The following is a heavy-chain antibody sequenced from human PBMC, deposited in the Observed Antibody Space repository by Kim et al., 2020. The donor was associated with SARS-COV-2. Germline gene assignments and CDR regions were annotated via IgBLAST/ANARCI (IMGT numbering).Heavy chain of an antibody. D-gene: IGHD2-2*02. CDR2: IYTSGST. V-gene: IGHV4-4*07. CDR3: AREEAIVVVPAAITYYYYYMDV. J-gene: IGHJ6*03. CDR1: GGSISSYY. Sequence: SETLSLTCTVSGGSISSYYWSWIRQPAGKGLEWIGRIYTSGSTNYNPSLKSRVTMSVDTSKNQFSLKLSSVTAADTAVYYCAREEAIVVVPAAITYYYYYMDVWGKGTTVTVSS.